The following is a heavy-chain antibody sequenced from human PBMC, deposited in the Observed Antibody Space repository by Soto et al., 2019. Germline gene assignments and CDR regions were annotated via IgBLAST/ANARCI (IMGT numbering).Heavy chain of an antibody. J-gene: IGHJ4*02. CDR2: ISYDGSNK. V-gene: IGHV3-30-3*01. Sequence: GGSLRLSCAASGFTFSSYAMHWVRQAPGKGLEWVAVISYDGSNKYYADSVKGRFTISRDNSKNTLYLQMNSLRAEDTAVYYCARERTRIQLWLLGGFDYSGQGTLVTVSS. CDR3: ARERTRIQLWLLGGFDY. D-gene: IGHD5-18*01. CDR1: GFTFSSYA.